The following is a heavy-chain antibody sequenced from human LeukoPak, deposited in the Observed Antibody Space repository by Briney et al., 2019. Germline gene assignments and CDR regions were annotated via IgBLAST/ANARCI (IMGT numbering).Heavy chain of an antibody. Sequence: GGSLRLSCAASGFTVSSNYMSWVRQAPGKGLEWVSTITAGGVNTYYADSVKGRFTISRDNSKNTLYVQMNSLRAEDTAVYYCAKSESTVITNFGYWGQGILVTVSS. V-gene: IGHV3-23*01. J-gene: IGHJ4*02. CDR1: GFTVSSNY. CDR3: AKSESTVITNFGY. CDR2: ITAGGVNT. D-gene: IGHD4-17*01.